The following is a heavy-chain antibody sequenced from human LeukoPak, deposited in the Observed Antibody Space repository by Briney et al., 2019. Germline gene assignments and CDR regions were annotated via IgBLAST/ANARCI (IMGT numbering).Heavy chain of an antibody. J-gene: IGHJ4*02. D-gene: IGHD4/OR15-4a*01. CDR2: IVTDGSST. V-gene: IGHV3-74*01. Sequence: GGSLRLSCAASGITFRNYWMHWVRQAPGKGLVWVSRIVTDGSSTAYADSVRGRFTISRDNAKNTLYLQMNSLRAEDTAVYYCAKIGANSYSDYWGQGTLVTVSS. CDR3: AKIGANSYSDY. CDR1: GITFRNYW.